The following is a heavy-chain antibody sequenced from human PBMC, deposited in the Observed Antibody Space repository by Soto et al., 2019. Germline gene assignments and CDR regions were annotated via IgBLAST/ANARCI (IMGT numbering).Heavy chain of an antibody. CDR3: AKVQFFDWLTLPPPHFDY. Sequence: GASVKVSCKASGDTFTSYDLHWVRQAPGQGLEWMGWISAYNGNTNYAQKLQGRVTMTTEKSTSTAYMELRSLRSDDTAVYYCAKVQFFDWLTLPPPHFDYWGQGTLVTVSS. CDR1: GDTFTSYD. V-gene: IGHV1-18*04. CDR2: ISAYNGNT. D-gene: IGHD3-9*01. J-gene: IGHJ4*02.